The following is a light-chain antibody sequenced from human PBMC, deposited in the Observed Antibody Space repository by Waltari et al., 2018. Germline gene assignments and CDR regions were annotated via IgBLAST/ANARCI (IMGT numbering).Light chain of an antibody. CDR3: QQYSNWPRT. J-gene: IGKJ1*01. V-gene: IGKV3-15*01. Sequence: SCRASQSVRNNLAWYQQKPGQAPRLLIYGASTRAIAFPDRFSGSGSGTEFTLTISSLQSEDFAVYYCQQYSNWPRTFGQGTKVEIK. CDR2: GAS. CDR1: QSVRNN.